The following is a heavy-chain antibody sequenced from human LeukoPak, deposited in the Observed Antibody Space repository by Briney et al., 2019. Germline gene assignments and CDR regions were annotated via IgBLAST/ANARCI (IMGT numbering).Heavy chain of an antibody. Sequence: GGSLTLSCAVSGFTFSTYGMHWVRQGPGKGLEWVAVISHDLSFKYYADSVKGRFTISRDNSKNTLFLQMNSLRAEDTAVYYCTRDITDSSGITWFDPWGQGSLVTVSS. CDR2: ISHDLSFK. V-gene: IGHV3-33*01. CDR3: TRDITDSSGITWFDP. J-gene: IGHJ5*02. CDR1: GFTFSTYG. D-gene: IGHD3-22*01.